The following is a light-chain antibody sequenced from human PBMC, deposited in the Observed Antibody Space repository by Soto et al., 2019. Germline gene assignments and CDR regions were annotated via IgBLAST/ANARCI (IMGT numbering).Light chain of an antibody. CDR2: GAS. CDR1: RSVSNN. J-gene: IGKJ4*01. CDR3: QQYNNWPLT. Sequence: EIVMTQSPATLSVSPGESATLSCRASRSVSNNLAWYQQKPGQAPRLLIYGASARATGIPARFSGSGSGTESTLTISSLQSEDFAVYYCQQYNNWPLTFGGGTKVEIK. V-gene: IGKV3-15*01.